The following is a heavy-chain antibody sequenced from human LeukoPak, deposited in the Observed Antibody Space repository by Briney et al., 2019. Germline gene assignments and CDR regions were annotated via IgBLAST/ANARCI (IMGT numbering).Heavy chain of an antibody. D-gene: IGHD1-7*01. V-gene: IGHV1-18*01. CDR2: ISAYNGNT. J-gene: IGHJ3*02. Sequence: ASVKVSCKASGYTFTSYGISWVRQAPGQGLEWMGWISAYNGNTNYAQKLQGRVTMTTDTSTSTAYMELRSLRSDDTAVYYCARDRGNWSYRGPDAFDIWGQGTMVTVSS. CDR3: ARDRGNWSYRGPDAFDI. CDR1: GYTFTSYG.